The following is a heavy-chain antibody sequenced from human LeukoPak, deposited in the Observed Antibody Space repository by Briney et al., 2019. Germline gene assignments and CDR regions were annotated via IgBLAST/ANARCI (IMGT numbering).Heavy chain of an antibody. Sequence: GGSLRLSCAVSGFTFSSYAMSWVRQAPGKGLEWVSAISGSGGSTYYADSVKGRFTISRDNSKNTLYLQMNSLRAEDTAVYYWAIPPLPGYSNSWYHRVPVGYWGQGTLVTVSS. D-gene: IGHD6-13*01. CDR2: ISGSGGST. V-gene: IGHV3-23*01. CDR3: AIPPLPGYSNSWYHRVPVGY. CDR1: GFTFSSYA. J-gene: IGHJ4*02.